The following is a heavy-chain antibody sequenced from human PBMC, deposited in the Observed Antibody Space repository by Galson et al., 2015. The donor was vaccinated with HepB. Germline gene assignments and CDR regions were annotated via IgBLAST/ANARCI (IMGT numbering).Heavy chain of an antibody. J-gene: IGHJ6*02. CDR1: GYNFNVYY. CDR2: IDPDSGGT. CDR3: AREYDYVWGSSPSGNYYYAMDI. D-gene: IGHD3-16*01. Sequence: SVKVSCKASGYNFNVYYIHWVRQAPGQGLEWLGRIDPDSGGTDYAQKFQGRVTMTSDTSISTAYMELSRLRSDDTAFYYCAREYDYVWGSSPSGNYYYAMDIWGQGTLVTVSS. V-gene: IGHV1-2*06.